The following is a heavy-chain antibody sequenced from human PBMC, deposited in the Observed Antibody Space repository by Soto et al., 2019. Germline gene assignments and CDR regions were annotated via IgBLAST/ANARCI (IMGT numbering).Heavy chain of an antibody. CDR2: IWYGGSIK. J-gene: IGHJ3*02. V-gene: IGHV3-33*01. Sequence: GGSLRLSCAASGFTFSSYGMNWVRQAPGKGLEWVAVIWYGGSIKYYADSVKGRFTISRDNSKNTLYLQMNSLRAEDTAVYYCARSCSGGSCYKHDAFDIWGQGTMVTVSS. D-gene: IGHD2-15*01. CDR1: GFTFSSYG. CDR3: ARSCSGGSCYKHDAFDI.